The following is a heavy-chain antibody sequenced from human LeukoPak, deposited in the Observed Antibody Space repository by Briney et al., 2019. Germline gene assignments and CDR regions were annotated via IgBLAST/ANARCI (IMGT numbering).Heavy chain of an antibody. V-gene: IGHV4-59*01. Sequence: SSETLSLTCTVSGGSISSYYWSWIRQPPGKGLEWIGYIYYSGSTNYNPSLKSRVTISVDTSKNQFSLKLSSVTAADTAVYYCARFEGYDFLTGYAYYFDHWGQGTLVTVSS. CDR1: GGSISSYY. J-gene: IGHJ4*02. CDR3: ARFEGYDFLTGYAYYFDH. D-gene: IGHD3-9*01. CDR2: IYYSGST.